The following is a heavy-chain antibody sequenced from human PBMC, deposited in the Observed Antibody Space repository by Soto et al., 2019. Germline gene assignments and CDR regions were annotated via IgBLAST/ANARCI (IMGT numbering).Heavy chain of an antibody. D-gene: IGHD3-22*01. CDR2: IYYSGST. CDR1: GGSISSSSYY. Sequence: SETLSLTCTVSGGSISSSSYYWGWIRQPPGKGLEWIGSIYYSGSTYYNPSLKSRVTISVDTPKNQFSLKLSSVTAADTAVYYCARRPLTGSGYYSFDYWGQGTLVTVSS. CDR3: ARRPLTGSGYYSFDY. J-gene: IGHJ4*02. V-gene: IGHV4-39*01.